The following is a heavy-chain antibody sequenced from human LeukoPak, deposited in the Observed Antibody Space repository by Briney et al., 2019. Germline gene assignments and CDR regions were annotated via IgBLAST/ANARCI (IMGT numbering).Heavy chain of an antibody. J-gene: IGHJ4*01. V-gene: IGHV3-30*04. CDR2: ISSDGSNK. CDR3: ARARTPLAAFSNDYFDY. Sequence: PGGPLRLSCAASGFTFSNYAMHWVRQAPGKGLEWVAVISSDGSNKYYADSVKGRFTISRDNSKNTLYLQVNSLRAEDTAVCYCARARTPLAAFSNDYFDYWGQGTLVTVAS. D-gene: IGHD2/OR15-2a*01. CDR1: GFTFSNYA.